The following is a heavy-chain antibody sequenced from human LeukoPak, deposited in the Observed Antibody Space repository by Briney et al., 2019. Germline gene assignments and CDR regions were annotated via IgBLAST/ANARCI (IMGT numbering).Heavy chain of an antibody. Sequence: GASVKVSCKASGYTFTGYYMHWVRQAPGQGLEWMGWISAYNGNTNYAQKLQGRVTMTTDTSTSTAYMELRSLRSDNTAVYYCARDREWELSDAFDIWGQGTMVTVSS. J-gene: IGHJ3*02. D-gene: IGHD1-26*01. V-gene: IGHV1-18*04. CDR2: ISAYNGNT. CDR3: ARDREWELSDAFDI. CDR1: GYTFTGYY.